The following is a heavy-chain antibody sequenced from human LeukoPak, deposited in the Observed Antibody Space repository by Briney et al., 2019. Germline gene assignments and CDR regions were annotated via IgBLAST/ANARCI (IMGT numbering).Heavy chain of an antibody. V-gene: IGHV1-2*02. CDR3: ASGDYGDPPLNY. CDR2: INPNTGGT. CDR1: GYTFTGYF. D-gene: IGHD4/OR15-4a*01. J-gene: IGHJ4*02. Sequence: ASLKVSCKASGYTFTGYFVHWVRQAPGQGLQWMGWINPNTGGTNYAQKFQGRVTMTRDTSISTAYMELSRLRSDDTAVYYCASGDYGDPPLNYWGQGTLVTVSS.